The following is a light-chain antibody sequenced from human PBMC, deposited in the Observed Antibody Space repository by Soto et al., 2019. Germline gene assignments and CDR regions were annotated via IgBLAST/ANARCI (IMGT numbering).Light chain of an antibody. V-gene: IGKV3-20*01. CDR1: QNVGSS. CDR3: QQYAVSPPLT. CDR2: AAS. J-gene: IGKJ4*01. Sequence: EIVLTQSPGTLSLSPGERATLSCRASQNVGSSLAWYQQKPGQAPRLLIYAASSRATVIPDRFSGSGSGTDFTLTISRLEPEDFAVYYCQQYAVSPPLTFGGGTKVEIK.